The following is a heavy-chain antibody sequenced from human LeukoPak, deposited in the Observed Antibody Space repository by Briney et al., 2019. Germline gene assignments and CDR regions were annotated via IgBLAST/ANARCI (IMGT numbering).Heavy chain of an antibody. CDR2: MNPNSGNT. CDR1: GYTFTSYD. CDR3: ARGPRYCSSTSCFYYFDY. V-gene: IGHV1-8*01. Sequence: GASVKVSCKASGYTFTSYDINWVRQATGQGLEWMGWMNPNSGNTGYAQKFQGRVTMTRNTSISTAYMELSSLRSEDTAVYYCARGPRYCSSTSCFYYFDYRGQGTLVTVSS. D-gene: IGHD2-2*01. J-gene: IGHJ4*02.